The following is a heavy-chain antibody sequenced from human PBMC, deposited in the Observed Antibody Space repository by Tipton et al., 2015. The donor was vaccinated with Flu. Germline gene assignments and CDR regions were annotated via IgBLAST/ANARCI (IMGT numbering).Heavy chain of an antibody. CDR3: ARSSYSSSWFFDY. CDR2: ISGSGEPI. Sequence: SLRLSCAASTLSFRTYEMNWVRQAPGQGLEWVAYISGSGEPIYYADSVKGRFTISRDNAKNSLYLQMNSLRAEDTAVYFCARSSYSSSWFFDYWGQGTLVTVSS. V-gene: IGHV3-48*03. J-gene: IGHJ4*02. D-gene: IGHD6-13*01. CDR1: TLSFRTYE.